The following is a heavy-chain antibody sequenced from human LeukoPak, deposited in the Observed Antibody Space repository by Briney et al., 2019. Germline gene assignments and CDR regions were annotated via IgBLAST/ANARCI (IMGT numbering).Heavy chain of an antibody. D-gene: IGHD5-18*01. V-gene: IGHV3-23*01. J-gene: IGHJ4*02. CDR1: GFTFSSYA. Sequence: GGSLRLSCVASGFTFSSYAMSWVRQAPGKGLEWVSAISDRGGSTYYADSVKGRFTISRDTSKNTVYLQMNSLRAEDTAVYYCARHLSGVTGYTYGRGIDYWGQGTLVTVSS. CDR2: ISDRGGST. CDR3: ARHLSGVTGYTYGRGIDY.